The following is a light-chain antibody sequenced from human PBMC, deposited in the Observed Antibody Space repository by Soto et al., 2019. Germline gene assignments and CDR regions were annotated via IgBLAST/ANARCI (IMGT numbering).Light chain of an antibody. CDR3: QHYNSYSEA. V-gene: IGKV1-5*03. CDR2: KAS. J-gene: IGKJ1*01. Sequence: TLSGSVGDGFTITCRASQTISSWLAWYQQKPGKAPKLLIYKASTLKSGVPSRFSGSGSGTEFTLTISSLQPDDFATYYCQHYNSYSEAFGQGTKVDIK. CDR1: QTISSW.